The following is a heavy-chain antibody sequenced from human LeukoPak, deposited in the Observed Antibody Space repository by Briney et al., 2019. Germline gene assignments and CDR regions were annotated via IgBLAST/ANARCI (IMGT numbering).Heavy chain of an antibody. D-gene: IGHD3-10*01. J-gene: IGHJ4*02. CDR1: GFTFSSYT. Sequence: GGSLRLSCAGSGFTFSSYTMNWVRRTTGKGLEWIASISPTAVSTFHADSVKGRFTISRDNGRNSVYLQMYSLRAEDTAVYFCARDFLGESGAGGYWGQGILVTVSS. CDR3: ARDFLGESGAGGY. V-gene: IGHV3-21*01. CDR2: ISPTAVST.